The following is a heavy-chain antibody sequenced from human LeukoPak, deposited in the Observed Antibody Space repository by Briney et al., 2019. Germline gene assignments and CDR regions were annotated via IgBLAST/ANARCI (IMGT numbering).Heavy chain of an antibody. CDR2: ISAYNVNT. Sequence: ASVRVSCKASGYTFTSYGISWVRQAPGQGLEWMGWISAYNVNTNDAQKLQGRVTMTTDTSTTTAYMELRSLRSDDTAVYYCARGSLAVALNHNWFDPWGQGTLVTVSS. CDR1: GYTFTSYG. J-gene: IGHJ5*02. D-gene: IGHD6-19*01. V-gene: IGHV1-18*01. CDR3: ARGSLAVALNHNWFDP.